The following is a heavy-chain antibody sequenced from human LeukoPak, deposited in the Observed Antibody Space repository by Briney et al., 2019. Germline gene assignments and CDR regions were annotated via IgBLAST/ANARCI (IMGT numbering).Heavy chain of an antibody. CDR2: IGSSGGGT. D-gene: IGHD2-15*01. CDR3: AKIHQNRVVVGAKGAFDI. V-gene: IGHV3-23*01. Sequence: GGSLRHSCEASGLTFNNYAMHWVRQSSGKGLEWVSGIGSSGGGTYYADSVKGRFTISRDTSKDTVYLQMDSLRAEDTAIYYCAKIHQNRVVVGAKGAFDIWGQGTVVTVS. J-gene: IGHJ3*02. CDR1: GLTFNNYA.